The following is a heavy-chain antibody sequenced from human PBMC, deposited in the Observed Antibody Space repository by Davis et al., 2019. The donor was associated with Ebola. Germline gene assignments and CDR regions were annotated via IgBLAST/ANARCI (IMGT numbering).Heavy chain of an antibody. CDR3: SERGSSV. D-gene: IGHD3-10*01. CDR2: IYYTGSA. CDR1: GVSISRHY. J-gene: IGHJ4*02. V-gene: IGHV4-59*03. Sequence: TLSLTCTVSGVSISRHYWSWIRQPPGKRLEWIGSIYYTGSAYYNSSLASRATISVDTSKNQFSLKLTSVTAADTAMYYCSERGSSVWGQGALVTVSS.